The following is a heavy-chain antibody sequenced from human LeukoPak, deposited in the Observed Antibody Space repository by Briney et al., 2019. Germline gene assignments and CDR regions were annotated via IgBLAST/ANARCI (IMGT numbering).Heavy chain of an antibody. V-gene: IGHV3-30*02. CDR3: AKGEGMYCSGGSCYFDY. J-gene: IGHJ4*02. CDR2: IRYDGSNK. CDR1: GYTFTGFG. Sequence: PGGSLRLSCAASGYTFTGFGMHWVRQAPGKGLEWVAFIRYDGSNKYYADSVKGRFTISRDTSTNTLYMQMNSLRAEDTAVYYCAKGEGMYCSGGSCYFDYWGQGTLVTVSS. D-gene: IGHD2-15*01.